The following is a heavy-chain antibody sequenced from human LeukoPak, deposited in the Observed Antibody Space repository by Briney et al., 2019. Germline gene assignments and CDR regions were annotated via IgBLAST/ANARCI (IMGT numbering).Heavy chain of an antibody. V-gene: IGHV4-59*08. CDR3: ATATSCSGGTCYSFGY. J-gene: IGHJ4*02. Sequence: SETLSLTCTVSGDSISSHYWSWIRQPPGKGLEWIGYIYYSGSTNYNPSLRSRVAISVDTSKNQFSLKLTSVTAADTAVYYCATATSCSGGTCYSFGYWGQGTLVTVSS. D-gene: IGHD2-15*01. CDR1: GDSISSHY. CDR2: IYYSGST.